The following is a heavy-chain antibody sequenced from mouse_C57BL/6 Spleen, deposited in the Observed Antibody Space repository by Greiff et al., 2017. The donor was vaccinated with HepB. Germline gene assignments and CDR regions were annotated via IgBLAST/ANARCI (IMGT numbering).Heavy chain of an antibody. J-gene: IGHJ4*01. D-gene: IGHD1-1*01. Sequence: EVQLQQSGPGLVKPSQSLSLTCSVTGYSITSGYYWNWIRQFPGNKLEWMGYISYDGSNNYNPSLKNRISITRDTSKNQFFLKLNSVTTEDTATYYCARDERAYYAAMDYWGQGTSVTVSS. V-gene: IGHV3-6*01. CDR1: GYSITSGYY. CDR3: ARDERAYYAAMDY. CDR2: ISYDGSN.